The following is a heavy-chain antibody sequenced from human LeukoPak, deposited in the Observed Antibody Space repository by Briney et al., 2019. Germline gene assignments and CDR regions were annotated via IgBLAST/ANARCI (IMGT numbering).Heavy chain of an antibody. CDR2: IYYSGST. D-gene: IGHD4-17*01. CDR3: ARDYGRFDP. CDR1: GGSISSYY. V-gene: IGHV4-59*01. Sequence: PSETLSLTCTVSGGSISSYYWSWIRQPPGKGLEWIGYIYYSGSTNYNPSLKSRVTISVDASKNQFSLNLSSVTAADTAVYYCARDYGRFDPWGQGTLVTVSS. J-gene: IGHJ5*02.